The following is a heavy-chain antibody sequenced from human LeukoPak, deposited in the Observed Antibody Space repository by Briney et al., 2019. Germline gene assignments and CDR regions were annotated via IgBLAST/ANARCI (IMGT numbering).Heavy chain of an antibody. D-gene: IGHD3-22*01. CDR1: GFTFSSYA. CDR2: ISSSGIST. Sequence: GGSLRLSCAASGFTFSSYAMNWVRQAPGKGLEWVSAISSSGISTYYADSVKGRFTISRDNAKNSLYLQMNSLRAEDTAVYYCARGEYYYDSSGYYLDYWGQGTLVTVSS. CDR3: ARGEYYYDSSGYYLDY. J-gene: IGHJ4*02. V-gene: IGHV3-21*04.